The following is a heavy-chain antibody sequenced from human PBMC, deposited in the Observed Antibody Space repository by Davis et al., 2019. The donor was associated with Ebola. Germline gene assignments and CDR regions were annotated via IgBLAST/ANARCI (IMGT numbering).Heavy chain of an antibody. CDR2: ITTSTYI. CDR1: GFTFSSYS. CDR3: LGRSFDY. V-gene: IGHV3-21*01. Sequence: GESLKISCAASGFTFSSYSMSWVRQAPGKGLEWVSSITTSTYIYYADSVKGRFTISRDDAKNSLYLQMNSLRADDTAMYYCLGRSFDYWGQGTLVTVSS. J-gene: IGHJ4*02.